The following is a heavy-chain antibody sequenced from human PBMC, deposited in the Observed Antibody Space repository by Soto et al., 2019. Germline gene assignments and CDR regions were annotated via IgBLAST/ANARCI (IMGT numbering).Heavy chain of an antibody. D-gene: IGHD6-13*01. J-gene: IGHJ5*02. CDR2: INHSGST. V-gene: IGHV4-34*01. CDR3: ARGGGSSWPNWFDP. CDR1: GGSFSGYY. Sequence: PSETLSLTCAVYGGSFSGYYWSWIRQPPGKGLEWIGEINHSGSTNYNPSLKSRVTISVDTSKNQFSLKLSSVTAADTAVYYCARGGGSSWPNWFDPWGQGTLVTVSS.